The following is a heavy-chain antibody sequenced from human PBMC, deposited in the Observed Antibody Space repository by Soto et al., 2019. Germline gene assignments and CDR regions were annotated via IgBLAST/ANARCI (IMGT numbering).Heavy chain of an antibody. CDR1: GGPISSCDSISSNPCY. J-gene: IGHJ4*02. CDR2: IHYGGST. D-gene: IGHD1-1*01. CDR3: GRHAHRWKGDF. V-gene: IGHV4-39*01. Sequence: QLQLQESGPGLVKPSETLSLTCSVSGGPISSCDSISSNPCYWGWIRQPPGKGLEWVGSIHYGGSTSYNPSCKGRVTISVDTSKNQFSLRWSSLTAADRAVYFCGRHAHRWKGDFWGQGTLVPVSS.